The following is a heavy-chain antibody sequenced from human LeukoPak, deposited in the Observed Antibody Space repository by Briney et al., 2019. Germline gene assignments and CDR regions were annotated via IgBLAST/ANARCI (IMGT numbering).Heavy chain of an antibody. CDR1: GGSISSSSYY. CDR3: ARAGPFYYYMDV. V-gene: IGHV4-39*01. Sequence: KTSETLSLTCTVSGGSISSSSYYWGSIRQPPGKGLEWIGSIYYSGSTYYNPSLKSRVTISVDTSKNQFSLKLSSVTAADTAVYYCARAGPFYYYMDVWGKGTTVTVSS. J-gene: IGHJ6*03. CDR2: IYYSGST.